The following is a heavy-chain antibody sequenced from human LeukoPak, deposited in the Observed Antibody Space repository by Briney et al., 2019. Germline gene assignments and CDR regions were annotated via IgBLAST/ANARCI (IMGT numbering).Heavy chain of an antibody. Sequence: SETLSLTCTVSGGSISSYYWSWIRQPPGKGLEWIGYIYYSGSTNYNPSLKSRITISVDRSKNQFSLKLSSVTAADTAVYYCARDRSGEFDYWGQGTLVTVSS. CDR2: IYYSGST. CDR1: GGSISSYY. J-gene: IGHJ4*02. V-gene: IGHV4-59*12. CDR3: ARDRSGEFDY. D-gene: IGHD2-15*01.